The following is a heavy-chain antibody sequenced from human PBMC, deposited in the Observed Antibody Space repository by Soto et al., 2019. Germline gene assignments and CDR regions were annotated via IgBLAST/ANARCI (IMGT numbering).Heavy chain of an antibody. J-gene: IGHJ4*02. CDR2: IRSKAYGGTT. V-gene: IGHV3-49*03. CDR1: GLSVWVYA. Sequence: GVCLELASTACGLSVWVYAMSWFRQAPGKGLEWVGFIRSKAYGGTTEYAASVKGRFTISRDDSKSIAYLQMNSLKTEDTAVYYCTHYFTNFDYWGQGTLVTVSS. D-gene: IGHD3-10*01. CDR3: THYFTNFDY.